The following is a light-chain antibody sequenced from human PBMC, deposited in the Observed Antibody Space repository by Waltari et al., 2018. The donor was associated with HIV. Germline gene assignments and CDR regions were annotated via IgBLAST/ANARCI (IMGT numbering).Light chain of an antibody. V-gene: IGLV2-14*03. J-gene: IGLJ2*01. CDR2: NVS. Sequence: SALTQPASVSGSPGQSITISCSGTSGDVGGYTFVSWYQKHPGKAPKLIIYNVSSRPSGVSIRFSGSRSANTASLTISGLQVEDEADYFCSSYTSSGPRYVLFGGGTRLTVL. CDR1: SGDVGGYTF. CDR3: SSYTSSGPRYVL.